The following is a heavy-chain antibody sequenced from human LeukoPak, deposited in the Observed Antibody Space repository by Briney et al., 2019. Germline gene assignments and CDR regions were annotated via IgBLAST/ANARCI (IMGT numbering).Heavy chain of an antibody. CDR3: TKATQWLAFDY. D-gene: IGHD6-19*01. CDR2: IYKSGTT. J-gene: IGHJ4*02. Sequence: SETLSLTCTASGGSISSHLWSWLRQPPGKGLEWLGNIYKSGTTHYNPSLESRVPLSAETPKNQVSLQLPSVTAADTAVYYCTKATQWLAFDYWGRGTLVTVSS. CDR1: GGSISSHL. V-gene: IGHV4-59*11.